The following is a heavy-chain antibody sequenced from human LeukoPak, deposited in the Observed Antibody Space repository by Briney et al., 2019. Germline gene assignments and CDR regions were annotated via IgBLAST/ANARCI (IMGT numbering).Heavy chain of an antibody. CDR1: GYTFTSYA. CDR3: ARWKAGITMIVAKRGGLDP. Sequence: ASVKVSCKACGYTFTSYAMHWVRQAPGQRLEWMGWINAGNGNTKYSQKFQGRVTITRDTSASTAYMELSSLGSEDTAVCYCARWKAGITMIVAKRGGLDPWGQGTLVTVSS. CDR2: INAGNGNT. D-gene: IGHD3-22*01. V-gene: IGHV1-3*01. J-gene: IGHJ5*02.